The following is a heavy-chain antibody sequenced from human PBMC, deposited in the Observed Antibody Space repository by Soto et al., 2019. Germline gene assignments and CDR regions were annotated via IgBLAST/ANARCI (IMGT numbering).Heavy chain of an antibody. CDR1: GFTFSSYW. D-gene: IGHD3-10*01. Sequence: EVQLVESGGGLVQPGGSLRLSCAASGFTFSSYWMHWVRQAPGKGLVWVSRINSDGSSTSYADSVKGRFTISRDNAKNTLYLQMNSLRDEDTAVYYCARDNPYYYGSGSYDYWGQGTLVTVSS. V-gene: IGHV3-74*01. J-gene: IGHJ4*02. CDR2: INSDGSST. CDR3: ARDNPYYYGSGSYDY.